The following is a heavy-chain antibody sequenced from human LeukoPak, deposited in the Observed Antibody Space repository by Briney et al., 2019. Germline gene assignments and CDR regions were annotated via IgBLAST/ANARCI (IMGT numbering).Heavy chain of an antibody. D-gene: IGHD3-10*01. V-gene: IGHV1-18*01. CDR3: AVPSMVRGVINNWFDP. CDR2: ISAYNGNT. Sequence: ASVKVSCKASGYTFTSYGISWVRQAPGQGLEWMGWISAYNGNTKYSQKFQGRVTITRDTSASIAYMELSSLRSEDTAVYYCAVPSMVRGVINNWFDPWGQGTLVTVSS. J-gene: IGHJ5*02. CDR1: GYTFTSYG.